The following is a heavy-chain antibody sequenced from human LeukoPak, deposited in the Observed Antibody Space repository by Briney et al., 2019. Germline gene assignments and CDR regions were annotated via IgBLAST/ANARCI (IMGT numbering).Heavy chain of an antibody. CDR3: AKGDYYGSGSYFGVDY. CDR1: GFTFSNYG. Sequence: GGSLRLSCAASGFTFSNYGMHWVRQAPGKGLEWVAVISYDGSNKYYADSVKGRFTISRDNSKNTLYLQMNSLRAEDTAVYYCAKGDYYGSGSYFGVDYWGQGTLVTVSS. CDR2: ISYDGSNK. V-gene: IGHV3-30*18. D-gene: IGHD3-10*01. J-gene: IGHJ4*02.